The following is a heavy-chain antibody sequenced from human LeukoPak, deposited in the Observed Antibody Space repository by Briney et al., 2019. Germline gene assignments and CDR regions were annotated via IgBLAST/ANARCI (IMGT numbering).Heavy chain of an antibody. D-gene: IGHD3-22*01. Sequence: GASVKVSCKASGYTFTSHGISWVRQAPGQGLEWMGWISAYNGNTNYAQKLQGRVTMTTDTSTSTAYMELRSLRSDDTAVYYCARAGGSGYYDSSGYYPHAFDIWGQGTMATVSS. CDR2: ISAYNGNT. J-gene: IGHJ3*02. CDR3: ARAGGSGYYDSSGYYPHAFDI. CDR1: GYTFTSHG. V-gene: IGHV1-18*01.